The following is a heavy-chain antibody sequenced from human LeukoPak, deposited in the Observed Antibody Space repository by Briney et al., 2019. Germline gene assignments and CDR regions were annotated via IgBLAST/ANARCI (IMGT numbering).Heavy chain of an antibody. CDR2: IGASGGST. V-gene: IGHV3-23*01. J-gene: IGHJ4*02. Sequence: GGSLRLSCATSGFTFSSYAMSWVRQAPGKGLEWVSGIGASGGSTYYADSVKGRFTISRDNAKNSLYLQMNSLRAEDTAVYYCARGYAGFGEANFDYWGQGTLVTVSS. CDR1: GFTFSSYA. D-gene: IGHD3-10*01. CDR3: ARGYAGFGEANFDY.